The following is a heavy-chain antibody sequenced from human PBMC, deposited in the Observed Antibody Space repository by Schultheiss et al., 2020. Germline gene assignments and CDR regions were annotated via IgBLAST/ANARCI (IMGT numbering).Heavy chain of an antibody. Sequence: GGSLRLSCAASGFTFSSYWMHWVRQAPGKGLVWLSRINSDGSSISYADSVKGRFTISRDNAKNTLYLQMSSLRAEDTAVYYCARQADCSSTTCYLGWGQGTLVTVAS. D-gene: IGHD2-2*01. CDR1: GFTFSSYW. J-gene: IGHJ4*02. CDR3: ARQADCSSTTCYLG. CDR2: INSDGSSI. V-gene: IGHV3-74*01.